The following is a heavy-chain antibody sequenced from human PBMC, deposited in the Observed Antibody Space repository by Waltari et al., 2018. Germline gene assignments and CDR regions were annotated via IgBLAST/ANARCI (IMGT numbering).Heavy chain of an antibody. Sequence: QVQLVESGGGVVQPGRSLRLSCAAYGFDLDNYGMHWVRQAPGKGLEGVAIIWVDGTTTDYADSVKGRFTISRDSSRNTVYLQMKSLRAEDTAVYYCARDDRSIAALQYWGQGTLVTVSS. CDR3: ARDDRSIAALQY. CDR1: GFDLDNYG. CDR2: IWVDGTTT. V-gene: IGHV3-33*01. D-gene: IGHD6-6*01. J-gene: IGHJ4*02.